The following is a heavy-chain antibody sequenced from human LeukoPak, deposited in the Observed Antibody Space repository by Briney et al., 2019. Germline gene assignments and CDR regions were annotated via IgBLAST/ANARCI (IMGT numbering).Heavy chain of an antibody. CDR1: GFTFSDYY. Sequence: GGSLRLSCAASGFTFSDYYMSWIRQAPGKGLEWVSYISSSGSTIYYADSVKGRFTISRDNAKNSLYLQMNSLSAEDTGVYYCAREAYCSSNSCYGMDVWGQGTTVTVSS. CDR2: ISSSGSTI. D-gene: IGHD2-2*01. J-gene: IGHJ6*02. CDR3: AREAYCSSNSCYGMDV. V-gene: IGHV3-11*01.